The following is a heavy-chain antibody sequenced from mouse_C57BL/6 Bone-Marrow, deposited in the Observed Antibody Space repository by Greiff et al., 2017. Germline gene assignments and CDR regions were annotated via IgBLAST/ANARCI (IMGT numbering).Heavy chain of an antibody. CDR3: TTWTTVVATDAY. V-gene: IGHV14-1*01. D-gene: IGHD1-1*01. CDR1: GFNIKDYY. Sequence: VHVKQSGAELVRPGASVKLSCTASGFNIKDYYMHWVKQRPEQGLEWIGRIDPEDGDTEYAPKFQGKATMTADTSSNTAYLPLSSLTSEDTAVYYCTTWTTVVATDAYWGQGTLVTVSA. J-gene: IGHJ3*01. CDR2: IDPEDGDT.